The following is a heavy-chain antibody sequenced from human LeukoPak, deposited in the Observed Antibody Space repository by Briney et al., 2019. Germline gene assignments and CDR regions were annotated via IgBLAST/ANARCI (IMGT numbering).Heavy chain of an antibody. CDR2: IYYSGST. Sequence: SETLSLTCTVSGGSISSNSCYWGWIRQPPGKGLEWIGSIYYSGSTYYNPSLKSRVTISADTSKNQFSLKLSSVTAADTAVYYCARSLSFRERTEFDPWGQGTLVTVST. CDR1: GGSISSNSCY. J-gene: IGHJ5*02. V-gene: IGHV4-39*01. CDR3: ARSLSFRERTEFDP. D-gene: IGHD3-10*01.